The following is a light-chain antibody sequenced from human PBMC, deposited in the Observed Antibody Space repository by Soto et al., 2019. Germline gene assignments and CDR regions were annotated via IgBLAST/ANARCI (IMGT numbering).Light chain of an antibody. Sequence: EIVMTQSPATLSLSPGEKATLSCRASQTVNSNLAWYQQKPGQAPRLFMFRASSRATGIPARFSGSGSGTEFNLTISSLQSEDFAVYYCQQYDNLPFTFGPGTKVDIK. J-gene: IGKJ3*01. CDR2: RAS. CDR3: QQYDNLPFT. CDR1: QTVNSN. V-gene: IGKV3-15*01.